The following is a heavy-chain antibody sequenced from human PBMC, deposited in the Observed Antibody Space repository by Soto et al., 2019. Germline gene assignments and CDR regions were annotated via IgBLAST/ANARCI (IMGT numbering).Heavy chain of an antibody. CDR1: GFSFSSYG. V-gene: IGHV3-30*18. J-gene: IGHJ4*02. CDR2: ISRDGSVR. Sequence: GGSLRLSCAAAGFSFSSYGMHWVRQAPGKGLEWVGVISRDGSVRYYADSVKGRFTISRDNSKNTLYLQVNNLRPEDTAVYYCAKEYCGGHCSSDYFDYWGQGTLVTVSS. D-gene: IGHD2-21*01. CDR3: AKEYCGGHCSSDYFDY.